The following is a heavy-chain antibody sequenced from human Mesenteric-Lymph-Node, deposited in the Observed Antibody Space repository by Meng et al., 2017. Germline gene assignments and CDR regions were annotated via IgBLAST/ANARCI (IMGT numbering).Heavy chain of an antibody. D-gene: IGHD3-10*01. CDR1: GDSITNHNW. V-gene: IGHV4-4*02. CDR3: LRGSGGSV. J-gene: IGHJ1*01. Sequence: QVQLGESGPALVKPSETLSLTCAVSGDSITNHNWWAWVRQPPGKGLEWIGEIPHRGSSAYNPSLKSRVSMSIDKSKNQFSLKLTSVTAADTVVYHCLRGSGGSVWGQGTLVTVSS. CDR2: IPHRGSS.